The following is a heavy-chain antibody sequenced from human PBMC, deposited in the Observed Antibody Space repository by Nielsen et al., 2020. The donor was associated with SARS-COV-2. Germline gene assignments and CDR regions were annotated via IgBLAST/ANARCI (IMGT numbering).Heavy chain of an antibody. CDR3: AKDGVVRGDALDL. J-gene: IGHJ3*01. CDR1: GFTFNIYA. D-gene: IGHD3-10*01. Sequence: GESLKISCAASGFTFNIYAMAWVRRAPGRGQQWVTGVSASGGSTYYTDSVKGRFSISRDNSKNTLFLQMHSLRVKDTALYYCAKDGVVRGDALDLWGQGTMVTVSS. V-gene: IGHV3-23*01. CDR2: VSASGGST.